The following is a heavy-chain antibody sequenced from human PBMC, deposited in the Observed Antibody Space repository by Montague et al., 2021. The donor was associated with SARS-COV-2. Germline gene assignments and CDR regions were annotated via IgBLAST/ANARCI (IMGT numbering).Heavy chain of an antibody. CDR3: ARVFPRWLQFDPYFDY. Sequence: SETLSLTCTVSGGSISSYYWSWIRQPPGKGLEWIGYIYYSGSTNYNPSLKSRVTISVDTSKNQFSLKPSSVTAAGTAVYYCARVFPRWLQFDPYFDYWGQGTLVTVSS. V-gene: IGHV4-59*01. CDR1: GGSISSYY. CDR2: IYYSGST. J-gene: IGHJ4*02. D-gene: IGHD5-24*01.